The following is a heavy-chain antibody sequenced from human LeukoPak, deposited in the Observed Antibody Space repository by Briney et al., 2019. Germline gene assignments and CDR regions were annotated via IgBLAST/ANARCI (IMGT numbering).Heavy chain of an antibody. D-gene: IGHD5-18*01. V-gene: IGHV5-51*01. CDR1: GYRFTSYW. CDR2: IDPSDSET. Sequence: GASLQTSCKASGYRFTSYWIGWVRQMPGKGLEWMGIIDPSDSETRYTPSFQGQVTISVDKSLTTADLQWNSLKASDTAMYYCARQTAMGRSGDYWGQGTLVTVSS. CDR3: ARQTAMGRSGDY. J-gene: IGHJ4*02.